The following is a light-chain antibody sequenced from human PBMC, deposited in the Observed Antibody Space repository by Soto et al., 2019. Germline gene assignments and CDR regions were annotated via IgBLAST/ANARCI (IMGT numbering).Light chain of an antibody. CDR2: AAS. V-gene: IGKV1-27*01. CDR3: QKYNSAPLT. J-gene: IGKJ4*01. CDR1: QAIGVY. Sequence: DIQVTQSPSSLSASLGDRVTITCRANQAIGVYLAWFQQQPGKVPKLLIYAASALQSGIPSRFSGSGSGTDFTLAISSLQPEDIATDYCQKYNSAPLTFGGRTKVYIK.